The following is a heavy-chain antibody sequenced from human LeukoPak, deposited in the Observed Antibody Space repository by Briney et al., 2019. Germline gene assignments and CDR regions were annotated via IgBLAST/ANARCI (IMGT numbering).Heavy chain of an antibody. D-gene: IGHD3-22*01. CDR2: IFSSGST. CDR3: ARRGSSGTIFDP. V-gene: IGHV4-4*08. Sequence: KPSETLSLTCTVSGGSISSYYWSWIRQPPGKGLEWIGCIFSSGSTSYNPSLQSRVTISVDASKNQFSLKLSSVTAADTAVYYCARRGSSGTIFDPWGQGTLVTVSS. J-gene: IGHJ5*02. CDR1: GGSISSYY.